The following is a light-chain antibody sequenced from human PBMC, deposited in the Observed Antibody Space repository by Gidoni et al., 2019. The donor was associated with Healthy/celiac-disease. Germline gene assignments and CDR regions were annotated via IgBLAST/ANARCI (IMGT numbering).Light chain of an antibody. Sequence: QSALTQPPPASGSPGQSVTISCTGTSSDVGGYNYVSWYQQHPGKAPKPMIYEVSKRPSGVPDRFSGSKSGNTASLTVSGLQAEDEADYYCRSYAGSNNCYVFGTGTKVTVL. J-gene: IGLJ1*01. CDR2: EVS. CDR1: SSDVGGYNY. V-gene: IGLV2-8*01. CDR3: RSYAGSNNCYV.